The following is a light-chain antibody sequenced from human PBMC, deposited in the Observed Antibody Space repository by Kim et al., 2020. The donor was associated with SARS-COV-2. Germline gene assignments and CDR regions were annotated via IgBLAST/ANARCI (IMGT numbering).Light chain of an antibody. J-gene: IGLJ1*01. Sequence: QSITISCTGTSSDVGGYNYVSWYQQHPGKAPKLMIYDVSNRPSGVSNRFSGSKSGNTASLTISGLQAEDEADYYCRSYTSSSTLDVFGTGTKVTVL. V-gene: IGLV2-14*03. CDR2: DVS. CDR3: RSYTSSSTLDV. CDR1: SSDVGGYNY.